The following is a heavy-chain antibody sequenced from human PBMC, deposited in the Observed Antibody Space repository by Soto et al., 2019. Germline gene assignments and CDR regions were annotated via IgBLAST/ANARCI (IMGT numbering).Heavy chain of an antibody. V-gene: IGHV3-23*01. Sequence: ESGGELVQPGGSLRLSCAASGFTFSSYAMSWVRQAPGKGLEWVSSISGGGSSTDYADSVRGRFTASRDNSKNTLYLQMNSPRAEDTAVYYSAREVGQVVSGLDHWGLGTLFTVSS. CDR1: GFTFSSYA. D-gene: IGHD2-15*01. J-gene: IGHJ4*02. CDR3: AREVGQVVSGLDH. CDR2: ISGGGSST.